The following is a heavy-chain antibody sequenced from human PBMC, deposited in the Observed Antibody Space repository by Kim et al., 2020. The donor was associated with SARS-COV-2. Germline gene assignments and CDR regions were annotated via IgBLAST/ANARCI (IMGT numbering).Heavy chain of an antibody. CDR1: GFTFSDYY. D-gene: IGHD6-25*01. J-gene: IGHJ5*02. CDR2: ISSSSSYT. Sequence: GGSLRLSCAASGFTFSDYYMSWIRQAPGKGLEWVSYISSSSSYTNYADSVKGRFTISRDNAKNSLYLQMNSLRAEDTAVYYCARDLSYSSENWFDPWGQGTLVTVSS. CDR3: ARDLSYSSENWFDP. V-gene: IGHV3-11*06.